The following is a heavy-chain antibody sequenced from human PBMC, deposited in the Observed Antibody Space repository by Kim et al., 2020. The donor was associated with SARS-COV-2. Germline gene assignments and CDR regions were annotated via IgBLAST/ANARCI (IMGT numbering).Heavy chain of an antibody. Sequence: VKGRFTISRDNSKNTLYLQMDSLRAEDTAVYYCARKIFSSNWLVSGGMDVWGQGTTVTVSS. D-gene: IGHD6-13*01. V-gene: IGHV3-30*07. J-gene: IGHJ6*02. CDR3: ARKIFSSNWLVSGGMDV.